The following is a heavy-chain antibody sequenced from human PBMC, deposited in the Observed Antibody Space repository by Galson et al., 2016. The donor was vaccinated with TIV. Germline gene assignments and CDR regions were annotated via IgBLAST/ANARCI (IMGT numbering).Heavy chain of an antibody. J-gene: IGHJ4*02. CDR2: VSSSGRFM. CDR3: AKVKGDGEYSYGAFDF. D-gene: IGHD5-18*01. Sequence: SLRLSCAGFGFSFIHYSVNWVRQAPGKGLEWVASVSSSGRFMYYADSVKGRFTISKDNAKNSLNLQMNSLSVEDTAVYYCAKVKGDGEYSYGAFDFWGQGTLVTVSS. V-gene: IGHV3-21*06. CDR1: GFSFIHYS.